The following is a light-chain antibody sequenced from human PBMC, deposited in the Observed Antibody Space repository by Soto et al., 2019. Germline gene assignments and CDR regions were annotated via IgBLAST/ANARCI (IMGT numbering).Light chain of an antibody. CDR2: GAS. CDR3: QQYNNPST. CDR1: QSVSSN. J-gene: IGKJ1*01. V-gene: IGKV3-15*01. Sequence: EIVMTQSPATLSVYPGERATLSCRASQSVSSNLAWYQQKPGQAPRLLIYGASTRATGIPARFSGSGSGTEFTLTISSLQSEDFAVYYCQQYNNPSTFGQGTKVDIK.